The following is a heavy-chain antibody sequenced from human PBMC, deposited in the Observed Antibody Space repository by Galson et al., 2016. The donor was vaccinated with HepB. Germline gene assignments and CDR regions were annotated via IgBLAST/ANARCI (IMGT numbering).Heavy chain of an antibody. D-gene: IGHD3-10*01. CDR2: IYHSGRT. J-gene: IGHJ4*02. V-gene: IGHV4-39*01. Sequence: SETLSLTCNVSGASISSAGYFWSWIRQHPGKGLEWIGYIYHSGRTYYNPSLQSRVMISIDTSKNHFSLKLSSVTAADTAVYFCARHEGFITTVRGFLEYWGQGTLVTVSS. CDR1: GASISSAGYF. CDR3: ARHEGFITTVRGFLEY.